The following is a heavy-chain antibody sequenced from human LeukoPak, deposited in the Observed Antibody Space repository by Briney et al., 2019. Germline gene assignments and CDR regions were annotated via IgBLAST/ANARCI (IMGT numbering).Heavy chain of an antibody. V-gene: IGHV4-34*01. J-gene: IGHJ6*02. CDR2: INHSGST. Sequence: PSETLSLTCAVYGGSFSGYYWSWIRQPPGKGLEWIGEINHSGSTNYNPSLKGRVTISVDTSKNQFSLKLSSVTAADTAVYYCARFGSGYYYYYYGMDVWGQGTTVTVSS. CDR3: ARFGSGYYYYYYGMDV. D-gene: IGHD3-22*01. CDR1: GGSFSGYY.